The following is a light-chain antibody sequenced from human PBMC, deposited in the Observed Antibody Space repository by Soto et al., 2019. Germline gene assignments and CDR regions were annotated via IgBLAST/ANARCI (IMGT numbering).Light chain of an antibody. CDR2: GNS. J-gene: IGLJ2*01. CDR3: QSYDSSLSGLV. Sequence: QSVLTQPPSLSGAPGQRVTISCTGSSSNIGAGYDVHWYQQLPGTAPKLLIYGNSNRPSGVPERFSGSKSGTSASLAITGLQAAAQADYYCQSYDSSLSGLVFGGGTKLTVL. CDR1: SSNIGAGYD. V-gene: IGLV1-40*01.